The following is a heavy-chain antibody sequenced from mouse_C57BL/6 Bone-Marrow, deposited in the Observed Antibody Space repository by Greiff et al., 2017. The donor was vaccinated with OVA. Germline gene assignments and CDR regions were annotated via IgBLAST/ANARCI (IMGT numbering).Heavy chain of an antibody. Sequence: VQLQQSGAELARPGASVKLSCKASGYTFTSYGISWVNQRTGQGLEWIGEIYPRSGNTYYNEKFKGKATLTADKSSSTAYMELRSLTSEDSAVYFCARSYGYYAMDYWGQGTSVTVSS. J-gene: IGHJ4*01. CDR3: ARSYGYYAMDY. V-gene: IGHV1-81*01. CDR1: GYTFTSYG. D-gene: IGHD1-1*02. CDR2: IYPRSGNT.